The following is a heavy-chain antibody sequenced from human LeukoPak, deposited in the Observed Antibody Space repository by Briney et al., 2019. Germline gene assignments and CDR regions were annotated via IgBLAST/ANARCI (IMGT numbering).Heavy chain of an antibody. CDR2: IIPIFGTA. CDR3: ARGPPSAVTGALDSKMDY. Sequence: SVKVSCKASGGTFSSYAISWVRQAPGQGLEWMGGIIPIFGTANYAQKFQGRVTITADESTSTAYMELSSLRSEDTAVYYCARGPPSAVTGALDSKMDYWGQGTLVTVSS. V-gene: IGHV1-69*01. J-gene: IGHJ4*02. D-gene: IGHD6-19*01. CDR1: GGTFSSYA.